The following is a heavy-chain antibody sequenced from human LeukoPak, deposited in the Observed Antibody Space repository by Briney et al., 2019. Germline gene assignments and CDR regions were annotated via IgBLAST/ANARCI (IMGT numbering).Heavy chain of an antibody. D-gene: IGHD1-26*01. Sequence: SETLSLTCTVSGRSISSGSYYWSWIRQPAGKGLEWIGRIYTSGSTNYNPSLKSRVTISVDTSKNQFSLKLSSVTAADTAVYYCARGTLVGATAWFDPWGQGTLVTVSS. V-gene: IGHV4-61*02. J-gene: IGHJ5*02. CDR3: ARGTLVGATAWFDP. CDR2: IYTSGST. CDR1: GRSISSGSYY.